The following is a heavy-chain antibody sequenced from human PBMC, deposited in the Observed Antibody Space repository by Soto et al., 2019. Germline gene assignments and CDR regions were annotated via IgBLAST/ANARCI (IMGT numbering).Heavy chain of an antibody. CDR1: GGSISSYY. D-gene: IGHD6-19*01. CDR3: ARDVSGDSSVWTN. J-gene: IGHJ4*02. V-gene: IGHV4-59*01. Sequence: PSETLSLTCTVSGGSISSYYWNWIRQPPGKGLEWIGYIKYRGSTNYNPSLKSRVTISVDTSKNQFSLKLSSVTAADTAVYYCARDVSGDSSVWTNWGQGTLVTVSS. CDR2: IKYRGST.